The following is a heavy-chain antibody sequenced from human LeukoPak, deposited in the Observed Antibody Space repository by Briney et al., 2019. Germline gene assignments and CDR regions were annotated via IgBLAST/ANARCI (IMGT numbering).Heavy chain of an antibody. J-gene: IGHJ6*02. D-gene: IGHD3-22*01. CDR3: ARDGGTGTYYYDSSGEPLYYYYGMDV. Sequence: PGGSLRLSCLASGFTFSNSWMTWVRQAPGKGLEWVANIKEDGSDKQYVDSVKGRFTISRDNAKKSVSLQMDGLRVEDTAVYYCARDGGTGTYYYDSSGEPLYYYYGMDVWAKGPRSPSP. CDR2: IKEDGSDK. V-gene: IGHV3-7*01. CDR1: GFTFSNSW.